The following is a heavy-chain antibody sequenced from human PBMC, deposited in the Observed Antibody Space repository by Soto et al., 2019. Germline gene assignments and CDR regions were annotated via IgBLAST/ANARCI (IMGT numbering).Heavy chain of an antibody. CDR3: AKALDGIADYFYAMGV. CDR1: GFIFGHYA. V-gene: IGHV3-23*01. CDR2: ISGRGDST. J-gene: IGHJ6*02. Sequence: GGSLRLSCAGSGFIFGHYAMTWVRQAPGRGLEGISAISGRGDSTYYADAVKGRFTISRDNSKNTLYLQMNSLRVEDTAVYYCAKALDGIADYFYAMGVCGQGTTVTVS. D-gene: IGHD2-21*01.